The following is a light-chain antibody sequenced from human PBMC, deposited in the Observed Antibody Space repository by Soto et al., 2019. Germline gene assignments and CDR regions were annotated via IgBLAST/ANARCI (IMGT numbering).Light chain of an antibody. V-gene: IGKV3-15*01. CDR3: QQYNNWLT. CDR1: QSVDSK. Sequence: IVMTQSPPTLSVSPGERATLSCRAGQSVDSKLAWYQHKPGQAPRLLIYGASTRATGIPARFSGSGSGTEFTLTISSLQSEDFAVYYCQQYNNWLTFGGGTKVDIK. CDR2: GAS. J-gene: IGKJ4*01.